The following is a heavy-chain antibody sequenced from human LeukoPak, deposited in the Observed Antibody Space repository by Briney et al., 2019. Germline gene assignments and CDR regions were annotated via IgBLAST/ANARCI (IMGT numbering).Heavy chain of an antibody. V-gene: IGHV3-30*02. J-gene: IGHJ4*02. CDR2: IRYYGSNK. CDR1: GFTFSSYG. CDR3: AKSEGSGSYFDY. D-gene: IGHD3-10*01. Sequence: GGSLRLSCAASGFTFSSYGMHWVRQAPGKGLEWVAFIRYYGSNKYYAHSVKGRFTISRDNSKNTLYLQMNSLRAEDTAVYYCAKSEGSGSYFDYWGQGTLVTVSS.